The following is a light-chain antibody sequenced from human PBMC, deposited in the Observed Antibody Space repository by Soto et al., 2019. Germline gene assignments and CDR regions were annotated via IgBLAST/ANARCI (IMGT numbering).Light chain of an antibody. Sequence: QSVVTQPPSASGTPGQRVTISCSGSSSNIGSNTVNWYQQFPGAAPKLLIYSNGQRPSGVPDRFSGSKSGTSASLAISGLQSEDEADYYCAVWDDSLKGGVFGGGTKVTVL. CDR2: SNG. V-gene: IGLV1-44*01. CDR3: AVWDDSLKGGV. J-gene: IGLJ3*02. CDR1: SSNIGSNT.